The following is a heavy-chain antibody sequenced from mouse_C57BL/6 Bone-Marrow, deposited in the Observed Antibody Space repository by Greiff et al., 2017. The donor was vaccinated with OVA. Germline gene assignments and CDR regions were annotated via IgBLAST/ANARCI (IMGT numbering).Heavy chain of an antibody. J-gene: IGHJ2*01. Sequence: VQLQQPGAELVRPGSSVKLSCKASGYTFTSYWMDWVKQRPGQGLEWIGNIYPSDSETHYNQKFKDKATLTVDKSSSTAYMQLSSLTSEDSAVYYCARWGYYGSSLFDYWGQGTTLTVSS. V-gene: IGHV1-61*01. CDR2: IYPSDSET. CDR3: ARWGYYGSSLFDY. CDR1: GYTFTSYW. D-gene: IGHD1-1*01.